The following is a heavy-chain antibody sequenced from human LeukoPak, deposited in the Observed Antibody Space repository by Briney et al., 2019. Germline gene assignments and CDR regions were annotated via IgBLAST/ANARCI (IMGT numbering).Heavy chain of an antibody. J-gene: IGHJ4*02. CDR2: ITSTSSGTKT. D-gene: IGHD2-15*01. Sequence: PGGSLRLSCAASGFNFSDYYVTWIRQAPGKGLEWVSYITSTSSGTKTNYADSVKDRFTISRDNAKKSLYLQMNSLRAEDTAVYYCARDPRYCSGGSCYFDYWGQGTLVTVSS. CDR1: GFNFSDYY. V-gene: IGHV3-11*06. CDR3: ARDPRYCSGGSCYFDY.